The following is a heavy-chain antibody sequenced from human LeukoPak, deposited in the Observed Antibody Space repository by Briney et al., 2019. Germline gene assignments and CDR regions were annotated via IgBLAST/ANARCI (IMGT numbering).Heavy chain of an antibody. V-gene: IGHV3-23*01. CDR1: GFTFSSYA. CDR2: ISGSGGST. D-gene: IGHD2-15*01. CDR3: AKGGYCSGGSCYINWFDP. J-gene: IGHJ5*02. Sequence: GGSLRLSCAASGFTFSSYAMSWVRQAPGKGLEWVSAISGSGGSTYYADSVKGRFTISRDNSKNTLYLQMNSLRAEDTAVYYCAKGGYCSGGSCYINWFDPWGPGTLVTVSS.